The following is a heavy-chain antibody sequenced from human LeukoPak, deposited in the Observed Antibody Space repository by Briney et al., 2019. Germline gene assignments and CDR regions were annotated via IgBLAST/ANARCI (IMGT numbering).Heavy chain of an antibody. CDR3: ARARYSSSWYVDAFDI. CDR1: GYTFTGYY. Sequence: ASVKVSCKASGYTFTGYYMHWVRQAPGQGLEWMGWTNPNSGGTNYAQKFQGRVTMTRDTSISTAYMELSRLRSDDTAVYYCARARYSSSWYVDAFDIWGQGTMVTVSS. J-gene: IGHJ3*02. CDR2: TNPNSGGT. V-gene: IGHV1-2*02. D-gene: IGHD6-13*01.